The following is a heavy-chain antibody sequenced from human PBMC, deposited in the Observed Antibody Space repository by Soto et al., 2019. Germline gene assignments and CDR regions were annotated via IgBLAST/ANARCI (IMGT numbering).Heavy chain of an antibody. CDR3: ASQRSRLDSYGLKVWFDP. Sequence: SETLSLTCTVSGGSISSGDDYWSWIRQPPGKGLEWIGYIYYSGSTYYNPSLKSRVTISVDTSKNQFSLKLSSVTAADTAVYYCASQRSRLDSYGLKVWFDPWGQGTLVTVSS. J-gene: IGHJ5*02. CDR1: GGSISSGDDY. CDR2: IYYSGST. D-gene: IGHD5-18*01. V-gene: IGHV4-30-4*01.